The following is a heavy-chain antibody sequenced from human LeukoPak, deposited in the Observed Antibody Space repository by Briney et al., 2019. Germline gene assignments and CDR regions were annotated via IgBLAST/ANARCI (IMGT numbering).Heavy chain of an antibody. V-gene: IGHV3-21*01. Sequence: PGGSLRLSCAASGFTFSSYSMNWVRQAPGKGLEWVSSISGSSSYIYYADSVKGRFTISRDNAKNSLYLQMNSLRAEDTAVYYCATLVWFGEEPFDYWGQGTLVTVSS. CDR1: GFTFSSYS. CDR2: ISGSSSYI. J-gene: IGHJ4*02. D-gene: IGHD3-10*01. CDR3: ATLVWFGEEPFDY.